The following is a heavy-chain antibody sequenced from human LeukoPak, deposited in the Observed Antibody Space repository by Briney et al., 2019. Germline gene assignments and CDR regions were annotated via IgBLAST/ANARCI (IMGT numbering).Heavy chain of an antibody. J-gene: IGHJ5*02. CDR2: IYYSGSA. CDR1: GGSVSSGSYY. Sequence: SETLSLTCTVSGGSVSSGSYYWSWIRQPPGKGLGWIGYIYYSGSAKYNPSLKSRVTISVDTSKNQFSLKLTSVTAADTAVYYCARGFGDWGLSWFDPWGQGTLVTVSS. D-gene: IGHD3-10*01. V-gene: IGHV4-61*01. CDR3: ARGFGDWGLSWFDP.